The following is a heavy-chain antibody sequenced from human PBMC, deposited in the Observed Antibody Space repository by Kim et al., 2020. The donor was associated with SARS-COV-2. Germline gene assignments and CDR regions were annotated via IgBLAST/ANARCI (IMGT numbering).Heavy chain of an antibody. CDR1: GFTFSSYE. J-gene: IGHJ2*01. CDR2: ISSSGSTI. V-gene: IGHV3-48*03. Sequence: GGSLRLSCAASGFTFSSYEMNWVRQAPGKGLEWVSYISSSGSTIYYADSVKGRFTISRDNAKNSLYLQMNSLRAEDTAVYYCARDPLRVKDSRVGNWYFDLWGRGTLVTVSS. D-gene: IGHD6-13*01. CDR3: ARDPLRVKDSRVGNWYFDL.